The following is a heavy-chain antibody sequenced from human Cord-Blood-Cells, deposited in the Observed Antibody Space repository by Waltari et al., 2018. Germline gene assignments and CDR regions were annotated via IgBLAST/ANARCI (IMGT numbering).Heavy chain of an antibody. Sequence: QVQLVESGGGLVKPGGSLRLSCAASGFTFSDYYMSWIRQAPGKGLEWVSYISSSGSTIYYADSVKGRFTIARDNAKNSLYLQMNSLRAEDTAVDYCVANYYYYYYMDVWGKGTTVTVSS. CDR2: ISSSGSTI. CDR1: GFTFSDYY. CDR3: VANYYYYYYMDV. J-gene: IGHJ6*03. V-gene: IGHV3-11*04.